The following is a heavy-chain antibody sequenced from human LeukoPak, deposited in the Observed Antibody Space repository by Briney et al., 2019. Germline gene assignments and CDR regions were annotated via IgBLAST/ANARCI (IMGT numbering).Heavy chain of an antibody. CDR1: GGTFSSYT. J-gene: IGHJ4*02. V-gene: IGHV1-69*04. CDR3: ARELRELGQRGYCDY. D-gene: IGHD1-26*01. CDR2: IIPILGIA. Sequence: ASVRVSCKASGGTFSSYTNSWVRQAPGQGLEWMGRIIPILGIANYAQKFQGRVTITADKSTSTAYMELSSLRPEDTAVYYCARELRELGQRGYCDYWGQGTLVTVSS.